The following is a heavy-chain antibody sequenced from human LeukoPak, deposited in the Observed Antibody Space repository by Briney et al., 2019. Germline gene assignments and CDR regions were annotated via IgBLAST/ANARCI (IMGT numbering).Heavy chain of an antibody. CDR1: GFTVSSNY. V-gene: IGHV3-53*01. CDR2: IYSGGST. D-gene: IGHD3-10*01. Sequence: GGSLRLSCAASGFTVSSNYMSWVRQAPGKGLEWVSVIYSGGSTYYADSVKGRFTISRDNSKNTLYLQMNSLRAEDTAVYYCARELHYGPDYYYYGMDVWGQGTTVTVSS. J-gene: IGHJ6*02. CDR3: ARELHYGPDYYYYGMDV.